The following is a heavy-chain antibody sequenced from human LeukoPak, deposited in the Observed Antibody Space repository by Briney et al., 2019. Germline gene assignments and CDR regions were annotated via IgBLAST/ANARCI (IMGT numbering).Heavy chain of an antibody. CDR1: GYTFISYG. J-gene: IGHJ5*02. Sequence: ASVKVSCKASGYTFISYGISWVRQAPGQGVERMGWTSGDNVNTYYAQKFLGRVTMTTDTSTTTAYMELRGLRSDDTAVYYCARDWEWRVRRDLFGPWGQGTRVTVSS. CDR3: ARDWEWRVRRDLFGP. D-gene: IGHD3-3*01. CDR2: TSGDNVNT. V-gene: IGHV1-18*01.